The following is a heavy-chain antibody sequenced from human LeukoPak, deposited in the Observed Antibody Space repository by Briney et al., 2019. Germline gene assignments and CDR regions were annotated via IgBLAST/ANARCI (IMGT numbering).Heavy chain of an antibody. Sequence: GGFLRLSCAASGFTFSDYYMSWIRQAPGKGLEWVSYISSSGSTIYYADSVKGRFTISRDNAKNSLYLQMNSLRAEDTDVYYCARAGIAAANWFDPWGQGTLVTVSS. CDR1: GFTFSDYY. D-gene: IGHD6-13*01. J-gene: IGHJ5*02. CDR2: ISSSGSTI. V-gene: IGHV3-11*01. CDR3: ARAGIAAANWFDP.